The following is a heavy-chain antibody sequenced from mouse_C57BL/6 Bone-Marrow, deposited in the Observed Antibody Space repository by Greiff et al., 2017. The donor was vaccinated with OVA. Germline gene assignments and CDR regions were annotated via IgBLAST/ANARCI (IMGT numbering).Heavy chain of an antibody. J-gene: IGHJ3*01. CDR2: FYPGSGSI. V-gene: IGHV1-62-2*01. CDR1: GYTFTEYT. D-gene: IGHD2-4*01. CDR3: ARHPLYDYDVGAWFAY. Sequence: QVQLQQSGAELVKPGASVKLSCKASGYTFTEYTIHWVKQRPGQGLEWIGWFYPGSGSIKYNEKFKDKATLTADKSSSTFYMELSRLTSEDSAVYFCARHPLYDYDVGAWFAYWGQGTRVTVSA.